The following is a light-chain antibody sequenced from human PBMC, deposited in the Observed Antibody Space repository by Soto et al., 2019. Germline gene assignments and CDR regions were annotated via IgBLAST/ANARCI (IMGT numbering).Light chain of an antibody. CDR3: QHYGSSPPWT. J-gene: IGKJ1*01. V-gene: IGKV3-20*01. CDR2: GAS. Sequence: EIVLTQSPGTLSLSPGERVTLSCRASQSVSSTFLAWYQQKPGQAPRLLIYGASSRATGVPDRFSGSGSGTDFTLTISRLEPDDFAVYYCQHYGSSPPWTFGQGTEGEIK. CDR1: QSVSSTF.